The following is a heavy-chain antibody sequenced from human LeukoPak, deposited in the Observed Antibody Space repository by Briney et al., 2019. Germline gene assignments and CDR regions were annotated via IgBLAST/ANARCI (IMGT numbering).Heavy chain of an antibody. J-gene: IGHJ4*02. V-gene: IGHV4-34*01. CDR3: ARLGSWYDY. Sequence: SETLSLTRAVYGGSFSGYYWSWIRQPPGKGLEWIGEINHSGSTNYNPSLKSRVTISVDTSKNQFSLKLSSVTAADTAVYYCARLGSWYDYWGQGTLVTVSP. CDR2: INHSGST. D-gene: IGHD6-13*01. CDR1: GGSFSGYY.